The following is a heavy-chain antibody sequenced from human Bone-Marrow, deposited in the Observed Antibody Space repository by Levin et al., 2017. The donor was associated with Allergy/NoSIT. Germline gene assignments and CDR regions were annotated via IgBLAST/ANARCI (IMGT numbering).Heavy chain of an antibody. CDR3: ARDKSGTYFSFED. Sequence: SETLSLTCTVSGASMNSFYWSWIRQPPGKGLEWIGYTYYNGNTNYNPSLKSRVTISVDTSKNQFSLKLNSVTAADTALYYCARDKSGTYFSFEDWGQETLVTVSS. CDR1: GASMNSFY. CDR2: TYYNGNT. V-gene: IGHV4-59*01. J-gene: IGHJ4*02. D-gene: IGHD1-26*01.